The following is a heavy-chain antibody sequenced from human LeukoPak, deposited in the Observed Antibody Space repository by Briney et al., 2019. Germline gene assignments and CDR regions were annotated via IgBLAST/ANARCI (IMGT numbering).Heavy chain of an antibody. V-gene: IGHV4-61*08. CDR3: AGGRVWLAFDS. CDR1: GGSISNVGYY. J-gene: IGHJ4*02. CDR2: VYYSGST. Sequence: SETLSLTCTVSGGSISNVGYYWTWIRQPPGKGLEWIAYVYYSGSTNYNPSLKSRVSISVDTSKNQFSLKLSSVTAADTAVYYCAGGRVWLAFDSWGQGTLLTVSS. D-gene: IGHD5-18*01.